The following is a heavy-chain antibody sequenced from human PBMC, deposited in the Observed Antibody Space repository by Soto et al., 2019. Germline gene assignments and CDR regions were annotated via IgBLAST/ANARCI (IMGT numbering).Heavy chain of an antibody. CDR3: ARDRCTNGVCYAPSEY. D-gene: IGHD2-8*01. CDR2: ISSNGGGT. CDR1: GFTFSNYA. V-gene: IGHV3-64*01. J-gene: IGHJ4*02. Sequence: EVQLVESGGGLVQPGGSLRLSCAASGFTFSNYAMHWVRQAPGKGLEFVSAISSNGGGTFYANSMKGRFTISRDNSKNTLYLQMGNLRAEDMAVYYCARDRCTNGVCYAPSEYWGQGTLVTVSS.